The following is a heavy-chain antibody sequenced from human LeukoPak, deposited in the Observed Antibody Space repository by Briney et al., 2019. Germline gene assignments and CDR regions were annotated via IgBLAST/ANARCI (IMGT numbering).Heavy chain of an antibody. CDR2: MSPNSGNT. CDR3: ASVSFTAAGTGYYYYYGMDV. J-gene: IGHJ6*02. CDR1: GYTFTSYD. Sequence: ASVKVSCKASGYTFTSYDINWVRQATGQGLEWMGWMSPNSGNTGYAQKFQGRVTMTRNTSISTAYMELSSLRSEDTAVYYCASVSFTAAGTGYYYYYGMDVWGQGTTVTVSS. D-gene: IGHD6-13*01. V-gene: IGHV1-8*01.